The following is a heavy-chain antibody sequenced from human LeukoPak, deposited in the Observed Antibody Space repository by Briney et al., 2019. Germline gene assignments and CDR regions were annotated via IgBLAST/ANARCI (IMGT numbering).Heavy chain of an antibody. J-gene: IGHJ6*02. D-gene: IGHD5-18*01. V-gene: IGHV3-66*01. CDR1: GFTVSYNY. Sequence: GGSLRLSCAASGFTVSYNYMSWVRQAPGKGLEWVSIIYTGGGTDYADSVKDRFTISRDNSKNTLYLQMNNLRAEDTAVYYCARDGDAAMSMASGGMDVWGQGATVTVPS. CDR2: IYTGGGT. CDR3: ARDGDAAMSMASGGMDV.